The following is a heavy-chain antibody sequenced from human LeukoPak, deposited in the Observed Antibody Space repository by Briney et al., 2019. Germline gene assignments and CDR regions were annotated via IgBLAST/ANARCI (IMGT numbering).Heavy chain of an antibody. D-gene: IGHD3-22*01. CDR3: AKTWGGDSSGFSLNF. J-gene: IGHJ1*01. CDR2: ISGSGGRT. CDR1: GFTFSSHT. V-gene: IGHV3-23*01. Sequence: GGSLRLSCTASGFTFSSHTRSWVRQAPGKGLDWVSGISGSGGRTYYADSVKGRFTISRDNSKHTLYVQMSSLTAADTAIYYCAKTWGGDSSGFSLNFWGRGTLVTVSS.